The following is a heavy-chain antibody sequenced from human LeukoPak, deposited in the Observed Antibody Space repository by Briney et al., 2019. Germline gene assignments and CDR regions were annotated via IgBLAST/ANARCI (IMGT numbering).Heavy chain of an antibody. V-gene: IGHV3-30-3*01. CDR1: GFTFSSYA. Sequence: GGSLRLSCAASGFTFSSYAMHWVRQAPGKGLEWVAVISYDGSNKYYADSVKGRFTISRDNSKNSLYLQMNSLRAEDTAVYYCARDLGYCSGGSCYGVDYWGQGTLVTVSS. CDR2: ISYDGSNK. CDR3: ARDLGYCSGGSCYGVDY. D-gene: IGHD2-15*01. J-gene: IGHJ4*02.